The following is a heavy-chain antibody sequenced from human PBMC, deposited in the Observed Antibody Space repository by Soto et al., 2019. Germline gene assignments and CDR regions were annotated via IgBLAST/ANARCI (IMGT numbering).Heavy chain of an antibody. Sequence: QVQLVESGGGVVQPGMSLRLSCAASGFTFSSYGMHWVRQAPGKGLEWVAVISYDGSNKYYADSVKGRFTISRDNSKNTLYLQMNSLRAEDTAVYYCAKDPAGIWGQGTLVTVSS. V-gene: IGHV3-30*18. J-gene: IGHJ4*02. CDR2: ISYDGSNK. CDR3: AKDPAGI. CDR1: GFTFSSYG.